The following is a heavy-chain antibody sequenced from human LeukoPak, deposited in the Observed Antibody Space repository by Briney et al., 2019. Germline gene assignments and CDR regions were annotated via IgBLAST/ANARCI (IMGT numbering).Heavy chain of an antibody. CDR3: ARSPSGYVLDY. D-gene: IGHD5-12*01. Sequence: PSETLSLTCAVSGGSISSGGYSWSWIRQPPGKGLEWIGYIYHSGSTYYNPSLKSRVTISVDRSKNQSSLKLSSVTAADTAVYFCARSPSGYVLDYWGQGTLVTVSS. V-gene: IGHV4-30-2*01. J-gene: IGHJ4*02. CDR1: GGSISSGGYS. CDR2: IYHSGST.